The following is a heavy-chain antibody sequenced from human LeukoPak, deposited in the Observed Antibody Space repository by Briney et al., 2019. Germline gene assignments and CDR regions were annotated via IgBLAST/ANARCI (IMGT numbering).Heavy chain of an antibody. CDR1: GGSISSYY. CDR3: ARGTNYYGRFDY. Sequence: SETLSLTCTVSGGSISSYYWSWIRQPAGKGLGWIGRIYTSGSTNYNPSLKSRVTMSVDTSKNQFSLKLSSVTAADTAVYYCARGTNYYGRFDYWGQGTLVTVSS. D-gene: IGHD3-10*01. V-gene: IGHV4-4*07. CDR2: IYTSGST. J-gene: IGHJ4*02.